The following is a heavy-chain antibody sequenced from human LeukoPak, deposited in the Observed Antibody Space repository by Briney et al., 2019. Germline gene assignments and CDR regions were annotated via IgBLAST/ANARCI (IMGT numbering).Heavy chain of an antibody. D-gene: IGHD6-13*01. CDR2: IISRGCST. J-gene: IGHJ4*02. Sequence: GGSVRLSCAACVFTFSSYAMQCVRRATGRGLEYVSSIISRGCSTYYANSVKGIFTISRDNSKHTLHLNMGSARAAAMDVYYCARDLAAAGLLDYWGQGTLVTVSS. CDR3: ARDLAAAGLLDY. CDR1: VFTFSSYA. V-gene: IGHV3-64*01.